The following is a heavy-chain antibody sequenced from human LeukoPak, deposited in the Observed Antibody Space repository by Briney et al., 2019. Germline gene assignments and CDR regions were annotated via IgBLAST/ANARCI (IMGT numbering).Heavy chain of an antibody. CDR2: IYSGGST. CDR3: ARGGGKYYYDSSGYDY. Sequence: GGSLRLSCAASGFTFSDYSMSWVRQAPGKGLEWVSVIYSGGSTYYADSVKGRFTISRDNSKNTLYLQMNSLRAEDTAVYYCARGGGKYYYDSSGYDYWGQGTLVTVSS. CDR1: GFTFSDYS. D-gene: IGHD3-22*01. V-gene: IGHV3-66*01. J-gene: IGHJ4*02.